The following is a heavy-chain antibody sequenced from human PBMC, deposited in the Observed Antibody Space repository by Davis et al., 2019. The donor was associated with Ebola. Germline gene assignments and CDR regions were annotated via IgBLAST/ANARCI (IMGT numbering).Heavy chain of an antibody. CDR3: ARDDTKHAFDI. D-gene: IGHD3-3*01. Sequence: PSETLSLTCTVSGGSISSGSYYWSWIRQPAGKGLEWIGHIYTSGSTNYNPSLKSRVTISVDTSKNQFSLKLSSVTAADTAVYYCARDDTKHAFDIWGQGTMVTVSS. CDR2: IYTSGST. J-gene: IGHJ3*02. CDR1: GGSISSGSYY. V-gene: IGHV4-61*09.